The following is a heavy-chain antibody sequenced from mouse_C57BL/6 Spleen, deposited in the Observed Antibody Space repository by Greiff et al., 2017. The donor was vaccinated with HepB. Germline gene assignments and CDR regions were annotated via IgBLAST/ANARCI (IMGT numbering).Heavy chain of an antibody. V-gene: IGHV1-82*01. Sequence: QVQLQQSGPELVKPGASVKISCKASGYAFSSSWMNWVKQRPGKGLEWIGRIYPGDGDTNYNGKFKGKATLTADKSSSTAYMQLSSLSSEDSAVYFCARGGWDYSDWFSYWGQGTLVTVSA. CDR1: GYAFSSSW. D-gene: IGHD2-4*01. CDR3: ARGGWDYSDWFSY. J-gene: IGHJ3*01. CDR2: IYPGDGDT.